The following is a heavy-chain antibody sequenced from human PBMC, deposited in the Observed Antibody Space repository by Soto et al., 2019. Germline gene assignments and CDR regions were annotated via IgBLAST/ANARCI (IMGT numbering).Heavy chain of an antibody. Sequence: SETLSLTCTVSGGSISSGDFYWSWIRQPPGKGLELIGNIYYSGSTYYNPSLRSRAIMSVDTSQNQFSLKLSSLTAADTAVYFCDRADDFSERFDYWGQGALVTVSS. CDR3: DRADDFSERFDY. D-gene: IGHD4-4*01. CDR1: GGSISSGDFY. J-gene: IGHJ4*02. CDR2: IYYSGST. V-gene: IGHV4-30-4*01.